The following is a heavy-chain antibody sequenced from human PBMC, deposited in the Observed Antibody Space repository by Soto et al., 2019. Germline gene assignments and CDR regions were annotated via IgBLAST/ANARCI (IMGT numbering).Heavy chain of an antibody. Sequence: SGPTLVNPTQTLTLTCTFSGFSLTTSGVGVGWIRQPPGKALEWVALIYWDDDKRYSPSLKSRLTISKDTSKNQVVLTMTSMDPVDTATYYCARVTYYYDTSGYSADYWGQGTLVTVSS. CDR3: ARVTYYYDTSGYSADY. CDR2: IYWDDDK. CDR1: GFSLTTSGVG. J-gene: IGHJ4*02. V-gene: IGHV2-5*02. D-gene: IGHD3-22*01.